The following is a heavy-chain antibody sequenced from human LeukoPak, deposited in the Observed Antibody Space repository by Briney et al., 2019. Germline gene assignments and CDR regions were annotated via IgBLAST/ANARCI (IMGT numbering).Heavy chain of an antibody. CDR1: GCTFSTFA. J-gene: IGHJ4*02. Sequence: VGSLGLSCATSGCTFSTFAMSWVRQTPGKGLEWVSSIGPNGATTFYADAMKGRFTISRDNSKNTLYVQMNSLRAEDTAVYYCAKKGSGHIGNYPDYFDSWGQGTLVTVSS. CDR2: IGPNGATT. V-gene: IGHV3-23*01. D-gene: IGHD1-26*01. CDR3: AKKGSGHIGNYPDYFDS.